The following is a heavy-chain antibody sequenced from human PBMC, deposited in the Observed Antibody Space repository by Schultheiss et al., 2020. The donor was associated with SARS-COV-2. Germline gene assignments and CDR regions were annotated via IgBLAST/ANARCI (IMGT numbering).Heavy chain of an antibody. D-gene: IGHD3-22*01. CDR2: ISSSSSTI. CDR1: GFTFSSYS. V-gene: IGHV3-48*01. CDR3: ASAPFGYYDSSGYYGYYYYYMDV. J-gene: IGHJ6*03. Sequence: GESLKISCAASGFTFSSYSMNWVRQAPGKGLEWVSYISSSSSTIYYADSVKGRFTISRDNAKNSLYLQMNSLRAEDTAVYYCASAPFGYYDSSGYYGYYYYYMDVWGKGTTVTVSS.